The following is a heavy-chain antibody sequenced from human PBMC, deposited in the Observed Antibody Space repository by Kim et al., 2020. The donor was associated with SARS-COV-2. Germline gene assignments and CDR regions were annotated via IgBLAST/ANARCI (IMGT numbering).Heavy chain of an antibody. CDR1: GDSISSYY. V-gene: IGHV4-59*01. CDR3: ARGYFAFDY. Sequence: SETLSLTCTVSGDSISSYYWNWIRQPPGKGLEWIAYIYYSGSTNYNPSLRSRVTISVDTSKNQFSLKLSSVTAADTAIYYCARGYFAFDYWGRGTLVTVS. D-gene: IGHD2-21*01. J-gene: IGHJ4*02. CDR2: IYYSGST.